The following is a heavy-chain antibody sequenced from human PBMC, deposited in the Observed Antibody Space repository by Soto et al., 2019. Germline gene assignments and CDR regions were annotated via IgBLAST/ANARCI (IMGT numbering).Heavy chain of an antibody. Sequence: PGGSLRLSCAASGFTFSNAWMSWVRQAPGKGLEWVGHIKSKTDGGTTEYAAPVKGRFTISRDDSKNTLYLQMSSLKTEETAIYYCTTYRWWESSNSAEYFHHWGQGTLVTVSS. CDR1: GFTFSNAW. V-gene: IGHV3-15*01. J-gene: IGHJ1*01. CDR2: IKSKTDGGTT. D-gene: IGHD3-16*02. CDR3: TTYRWWESSNSAEYFHH.